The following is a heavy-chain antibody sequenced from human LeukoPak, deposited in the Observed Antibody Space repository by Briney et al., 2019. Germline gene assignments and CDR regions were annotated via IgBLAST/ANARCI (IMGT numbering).Heavy chain of an antibody. CDR2: IYYSGST. CDR1: GGSISSYY. Sequence: SETLSLTCTVSGGSISSYYWSWIRQPPGKGLDWIGYIYYSGSTNYNPSLKSRVTISVDTSKNQFSLKLSSVTAADTAVYYCARAGSSWVRYFDYWGQGTLATVSS. J-gene: IGHJ4*02. CDR3: ARAGSSWVRYFDY. V-gene: IGHV4-59*01. D-gene: IGHD6-13*01.